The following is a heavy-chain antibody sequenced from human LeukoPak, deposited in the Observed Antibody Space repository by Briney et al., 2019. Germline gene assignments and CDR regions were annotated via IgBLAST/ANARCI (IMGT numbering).Heavy chain of an antibody. CDR3: ARLPYSSSLYFDY. D-gene: IGHD6-6*01. V-gene: IGHV1-8*01. CDR1: GYAFTSYD. Sequence: GASVKVSCKASGYAFTSYDINWVRQATGQGLEWMGWMNPNSGNTGYAQKFQGRVTITRNTSISTAYMVLSSLRSEDTAVYYCARLPYSSSLYFDYWGQGTLVTVSS. J-gene: IGHJ4*02. CDR2: MNPNSGNT.